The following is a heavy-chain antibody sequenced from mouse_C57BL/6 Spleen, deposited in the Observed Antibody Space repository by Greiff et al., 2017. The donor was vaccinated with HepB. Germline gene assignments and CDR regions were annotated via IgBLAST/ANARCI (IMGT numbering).Heavy chain of an antibody. Sequence: EVKLVESGGGLVKPGGSLKLSCAASGFTFSSYAMSWVRQTPEKRLEWVATISDGGSYTYYPDNVKGRFTISRDNAKNNLYLQMSHLKSEDTAMYYCARDSLTGTGYFDVWGTGTTVTVSS. CDR2: ISDGGSYT. D-gene: IGHD4-1*01. J-gene: IGHJ1*03. CDR1: GFTFSSYA. V-gene: IGHV5-4*01. CDR3: ARDSLTGTGYFDV.